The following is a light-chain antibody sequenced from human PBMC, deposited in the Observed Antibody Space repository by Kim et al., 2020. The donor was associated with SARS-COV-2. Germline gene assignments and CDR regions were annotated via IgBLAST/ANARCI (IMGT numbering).Light chain of an antibody. J-gene: IGLJ3*02. V-gene: IGLV1-40*01. CDR1: SSNIGAGYD. CDR3: QSYDSSLSGSV. CDR2: RNT. Sequence: QSVLTQPPSVSGAPGQRVTISCTGSSSNIGAGYDVHWYQQLPGTAPKLLIYRNTNRPSGVPDRFSGSKSGTSASLAITRLQPEDGADYYCQSYDSSLSGSVFGGGTQLTVL.